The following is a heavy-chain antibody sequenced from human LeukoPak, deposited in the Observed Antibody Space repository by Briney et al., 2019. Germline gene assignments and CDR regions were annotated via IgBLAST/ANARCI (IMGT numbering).Heavy chain of an antibody. CDR2: ISGSGGST. D-gene: IGHD3-10*01. Sequence: GGSLRLSCAASGFTFSNAWMSWVRQAPGKGLEWVSAISGSGGSTYYADSVKGRFTISRDNSKNTPYLQMNSLRAEDTAVYYCAKASGSGTYYKSPFDYWGQGTLVTVSS. V-gene: IGHV3-23*01. J-gene: IGHJ4*02. CDR1: GFTFSNAW. CDR3: AKASGSGTYYKSPFDY.